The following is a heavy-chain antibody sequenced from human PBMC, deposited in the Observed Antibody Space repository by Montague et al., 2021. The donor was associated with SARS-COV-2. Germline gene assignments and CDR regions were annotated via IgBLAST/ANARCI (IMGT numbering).Heavy chain of an antibody. CDR3: ARHTTIAVAGTLLFYYNYYRDV. J-gene: IGHJ6*03. D-gene: IGHD6-19*01. CDR2: ISSSGSTI. Sequence: SLRLSCAASGFTFSSYEMNWVRQALGKGLEWVSYISSSGSTIYYADSVKGRFTISRDNAKNSLYLQMNSLRAEDTAVYYCARHTTIAVAGTLLFYYNYYRDVWGKGTTVTVSS. V-gene: IGHV3-48*03. CDR1: GFTFSSYE.